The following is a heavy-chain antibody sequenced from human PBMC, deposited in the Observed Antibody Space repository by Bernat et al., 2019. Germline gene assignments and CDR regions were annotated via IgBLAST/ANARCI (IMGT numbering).Heavy chain of an antibody. V-gene: IGHV3-33*01. CDR2: IWYDGSNK. D-gene: IGHD5-12*01. Sequence: QVQLVESGGGVVQPGRSLRLSCAASGFTFSSYGMHWVRQAPGKGVEWVAVIWYDGSNKYYADSVKGRFTISRDNSKNTLYLQMNSLRAEDTAVYYCARDVRWLRLGMNAPFDYWGQGTLVTVSS. CDR3: ARDVRWLRLGMNAPFDY. CDR1: GFTFSSYG. J-gene: IGHJ4*02.